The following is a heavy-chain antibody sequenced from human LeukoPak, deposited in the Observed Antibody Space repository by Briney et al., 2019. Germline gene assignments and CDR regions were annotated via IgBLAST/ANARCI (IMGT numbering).Heavy chain of an antibody. D-gene: IGHD3-22*01. Sequence: PSETLSLTCTVSGGSISSYYWSWIRQPPGKGLEWIGYIYYSGSTNYNPSLKSRVTISVDTSKNQFSLKLSSVTAADTAVYYCASKSSGYYLDYWGQGTLVTVSS. CDR1: GGSISSYY. J-gene: IGHJ4*02. CDR2: IYYSGST. V-gene: IGHV4-59*01. CDR3: ASKSSGYYLDY.